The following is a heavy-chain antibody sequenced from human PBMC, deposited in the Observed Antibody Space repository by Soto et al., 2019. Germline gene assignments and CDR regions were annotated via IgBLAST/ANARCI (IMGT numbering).Heavy chain of an antibody. V-gene: IGHV4-59*08. Sequence: SETLSLTCTVSGGSISPHYWSWIRQPPGKGLEWIGFIYYSGSTNYNPSLKSRATISVDMSQNQFSLKLSSVTAADTAVYYCARQGQQLWAPFDYWGQGTLVTVS. CDR3: ARQGQQLWAPFDY. CDR1: GGSISPHY. D-gene: IGHD5-18*01. J-gene: IGHJ4*02. CDR2: IYYSGST.